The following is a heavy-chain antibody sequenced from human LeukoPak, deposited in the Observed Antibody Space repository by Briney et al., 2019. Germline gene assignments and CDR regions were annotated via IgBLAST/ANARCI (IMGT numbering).Heavy chain of an antibody. D-gene: IGHD1-26*01. CDR3: ARGGGYSGSYVDY. Sequence: SETLSLTCTVSGGSVSSGSYYWSWIRQPPGKGLEWIGYIYYSGSTNYNPSLKSRVTISVDTSKNQFSLKLSSVTAADTAVYYCARGGGYSGSYVDYWGQGTLVTVSS. J-gene: IGHJ4*02. CDR2: IYYSGST. V-gene: IGHV4-61*01. CDR1: GGSVSSGSYY.